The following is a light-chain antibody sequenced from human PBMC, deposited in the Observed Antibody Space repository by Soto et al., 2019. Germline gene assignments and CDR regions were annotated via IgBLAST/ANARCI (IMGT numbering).Light chain of an antibody. CDR1: SNDIGDYKY. Sequence: QSALTQPPSASGSPGQSVTISCTGTSNDIGDYKYVSWHQQHPDKAPKLIIYEVTKRPSGVPDRFSGSKSGNTASLTGSGLQAEDEADYYCSSYAGNNKLVFGGGTKLTVL. CDR3: SSYAGNNKLV. CDR2: EVT. V-gene: IGLV2-8*01. J-gene: IGLJ2*01.